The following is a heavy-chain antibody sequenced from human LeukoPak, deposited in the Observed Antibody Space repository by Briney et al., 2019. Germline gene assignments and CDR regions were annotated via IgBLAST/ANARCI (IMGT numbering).Heavy chain of an antibody. CDR1: GFTFSNYY. CDR3: AKAGGGNWFDP. CDR2: IRGTGGGST. J-gene: IGHJ5*02. V-gene: IGHV3-23*01. Sequence: GGSLRLSCAASGFTFSNYYMTWVRKAPGKGLEWVSTIRGTGGGSTFYADSVKSRFTISGDNSRNTLYLQMNSLRVGDTAVYYCAKAGGGNWFDPWGQGTLVTVSS. D-gene: IGHD3-16*01.